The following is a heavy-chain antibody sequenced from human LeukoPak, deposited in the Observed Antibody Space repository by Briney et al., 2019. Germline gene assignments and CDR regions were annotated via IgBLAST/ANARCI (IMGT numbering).Heavy chain of an antibody. CDR1: GYTFTSYG. Sequence: ASVKVSCKASGYTFTSYGISWVRQAPGQGLEWMGWIGAYNGNTNYAQKLQGRVTMTTDTSTSTAYMELRSLRSDDTAVYYCARDGLVVTRPYYYYGMDVWGQGTTVTVSS. CDR3: ARDGLVVTRPYYYYGMDV. D-gene: IGHD3-3*01. CDR2: IGAYNGNT. V-gene: IGHV1-18*01. J-gene: IGHJ6*02.